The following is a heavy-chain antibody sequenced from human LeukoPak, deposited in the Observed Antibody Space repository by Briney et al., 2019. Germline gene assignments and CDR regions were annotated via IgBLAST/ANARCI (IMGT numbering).Heavy chain of an antibody. CDR3: ARRMVRGVKNWFDP. J-gene: IGHJ5*02. Sequence: GGSLRLSCTASRFTFRSYGMHWVRQAPGKGLEWVAVISYDGSNTYYADSVKGRFTISRDNANNSLYLQMNSLRAEDTAVYYCARRMVRGVKNWFDPWGQGALVTVSS. V-gene: IGHV3-30*03. D-gene: IGHD3-10*01. CDR2: ISYDGSNT. CDR1: RFTFRSYG.